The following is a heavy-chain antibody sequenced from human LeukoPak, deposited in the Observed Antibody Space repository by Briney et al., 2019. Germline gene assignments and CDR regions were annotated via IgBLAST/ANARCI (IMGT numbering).Heavy chain of an antibody. V-gene: IGHV4-34*01. CDR2: INHSGST. CDR1: GGSFSGYY. J-gene: IGHJ1*01. D-gene: IGHD2-15*01. Sequence: SETLSLTCAVYGGSFSGYYWSWIRQPPGKGLEWIGEINHSGSTNYNPSLKSRITISVDTSKNQFSLKLSSVTAADTAVYYCARSGARTRAEYFQHWGQGTLVTVSS. CDR3: ARSGARTRAEYFQH.